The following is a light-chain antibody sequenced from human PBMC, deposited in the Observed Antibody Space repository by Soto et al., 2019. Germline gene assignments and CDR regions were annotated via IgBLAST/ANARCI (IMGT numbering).Light chain of an antibody. Sequence: EIVLTQSAGTLSLSPGERATLSCRASQSISSSDLAWYQHRPGQAPRLLIYAASSRATGIPVRFSGSGSGTEFTLTISSLQSEDFAVYYCQQYNHGRPWTCGQGPKV. CDR3: QQYNHGRPWT. CDR1: QSISSSD. J-gene: IGKJ1*01. V-gene: IGKV3D-15*01. CDR2: AAS.